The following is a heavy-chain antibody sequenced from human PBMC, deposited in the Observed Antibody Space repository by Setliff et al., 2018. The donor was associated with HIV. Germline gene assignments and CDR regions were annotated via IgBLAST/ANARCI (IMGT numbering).Heavy chain of an antibody. CDR3: ARTLTGYSAQDAFDI. CDR1: GYTFTSYA. V-gene: IGHV7-4-1*02. D-gene: IGHD3-9*01. CDR2: INTNTGNP. J-gene: IGHJ3*02. Sequence: ASVKVSCKASGYTFTSYAMNWVRQAPGQGLEWMGWINTNTGNPTYAQGLTGRFVFSLDTSVSTAYLQISSLKAEDTAVYYCARTLTGYSAQDAFDIWGQGTMVTVSS.